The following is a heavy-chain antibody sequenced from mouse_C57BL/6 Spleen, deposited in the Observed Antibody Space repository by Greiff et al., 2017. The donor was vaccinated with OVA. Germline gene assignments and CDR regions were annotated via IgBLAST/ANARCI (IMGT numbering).Heavy chain of an antibody. Sequence: QVQLKQPGAELVKPGASVKLSCKASGYTFTSYWMHWVKQRPGQGLEWIGMIHPNSGSTNYNEKFKSKATLTVDKSSSTAYMQLSSLTSEDSAVYYCAREGLGREVDYWGQGTTLTVSS. CDR2: IHPNSGST. D-gene: IGHD4-1*01. V-gene: IGHV1-64*01. CDR1: GYTFTSYW. CDR3: AREGLGREVDY. J-gene: IGHJ2*01.